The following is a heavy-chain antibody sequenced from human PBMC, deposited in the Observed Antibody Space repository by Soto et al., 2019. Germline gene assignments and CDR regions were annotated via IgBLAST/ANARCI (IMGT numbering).Heavy chain of an antibody. Sequence: EVQLVESGGGLVEPGTSLRLSCVGSGATVKDHAMHWVRQAPGKGLEWVSGIMWSSDRVDYADSVKGRFTTSRDNAKNSLYLQMNSLRPEDSALYFCGKDINAGGMDVW. V-gene: IGHV3-9*01. CDR1: GATVKDHA. CDR3: GKDINAGGMDV. CDR2: IMWSSDRV. D-gene: IGHD1-26*01. J-gene: IGHJ6*03.